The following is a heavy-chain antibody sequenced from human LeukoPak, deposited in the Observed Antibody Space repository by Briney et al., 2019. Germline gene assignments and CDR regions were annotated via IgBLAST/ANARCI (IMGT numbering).Heavy chain of an antibody. D-gene: IGHD1-26*01. CDR2: ISAGNDI. CDR3: AREGVVGAILGY. V-gene: IGHV3-23*01. CDR1: GFSFNNYA. Sequence: GGSLRLSCAASGFSFNNYAMVWVRQTPGKGLEWVSVISAGNDIVYADSVKGRFTISRDNSKNTLYLQMNSLKPEDTAVYYCAREGVVGAILGYWGQGSLVTVSP. J-gene: IGHJ4*02.